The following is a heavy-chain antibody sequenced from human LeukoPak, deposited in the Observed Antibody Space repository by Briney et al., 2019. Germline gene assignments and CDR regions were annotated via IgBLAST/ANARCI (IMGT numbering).Heavy chain of an antibody. V-gene: IGHV4-39*01. Sequence: SETLSLTCTVSGGSISSSGFYWGWIRQPPGKGLEWIGTIYYSGGTYYNPSLKSQVTISVDTSKNQFSLKLSSVTAADTAVYFCARAYFSSSSCYFDYWGQGTLVTVSS. CDR3: ARAYFSSSSCYFDY. J-gene: IGHJ4*02. D-gene: IGHD2-15*01. CDR1: GGSISSSGFY. CDR2: IYYSGGT.